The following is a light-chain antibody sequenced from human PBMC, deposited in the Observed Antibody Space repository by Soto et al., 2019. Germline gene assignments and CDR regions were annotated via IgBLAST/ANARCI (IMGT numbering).Light chain of an antibody. CDR2: WAS. CDR1: QSVLYSSNNKNY. V-gene: IGKV4-1*01. Sequence: DIVMTQSPDSQGVSLGERATINCKSSQSVLYSSNNKNYLAWYQQKPGQPPKLLIYWASTRDSGVPDRFSGSGSGTDFTLTISSLQAEDVAVYYCQQYYSTPRTFGQGTKVELK. J-gene: IGKJ1*01. CDR3: QQYYSTPRT.